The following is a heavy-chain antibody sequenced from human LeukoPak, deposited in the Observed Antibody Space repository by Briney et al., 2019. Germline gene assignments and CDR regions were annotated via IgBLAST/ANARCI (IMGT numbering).Heavy chain of an antibody. CDR3: AREQYQLLLSPSDYYYYGMDV. V-gene: IGHV1-69*04. J-gene: IGHJ6*02. D-gene: IGHD2-2*01. CDR2: IIPIFGIA. CDR1: GGTFISYA. Sequence: GASVKVSFKASGGTFISYAISWVRQAPGQGLEWMGRIIPIFGIANYAQKFQGRVTITADKSTSTAYMELSSLRSEDTAVYYCAREQYQLLLSPSDYYYYGMDVWGQGTTVTVSS.